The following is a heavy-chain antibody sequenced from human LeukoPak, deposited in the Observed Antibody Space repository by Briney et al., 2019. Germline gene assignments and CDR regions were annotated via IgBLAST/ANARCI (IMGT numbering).Heavy chain of an antibody. V-gene: IGHV3-21*01. J-gene: IGHJ5*02. Sequence: GGSLRLSCEASGFTFSSYSMNWVRQAPGKGLEWVSSISSSSSYIYYADSVKGRFTISRDNAKNSLYLQMNSLRAEDTAVYYCARDLGNWFDPWGQGTLVTVSS. D-gene: IGHD3-16*01. CDR3: ARDLGNWFDP. CDR1: GFTFSSYS. CDR2: ISSSSSYI.